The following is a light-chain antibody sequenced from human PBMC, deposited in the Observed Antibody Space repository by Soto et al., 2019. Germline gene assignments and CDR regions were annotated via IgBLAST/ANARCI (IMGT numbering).Light chain of an antibody. CDR2: GAS. Sequence: EIVLTQSPGTQSLSPGERATLSCRASQSVTSNSLAWYQQKPGQAPRLLIYGASSRATGIPDRFSGSWSGTDCTLTISRLEPEDFAMYYCQQYGSSPGTFGQGTKVEIK. V-gene: IGKV3-20*01. J-gene: IGKJ1*01. CDR1: QSVTSNS. CDR3: QQYGSSPGT.